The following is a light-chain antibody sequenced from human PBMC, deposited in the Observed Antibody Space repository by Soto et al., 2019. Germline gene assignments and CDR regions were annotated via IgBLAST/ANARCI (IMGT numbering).Light chain of an antibody. J-gene: IGKJ4*01. Sequence: EIVLTQSPGTLSLSPGERATLSCRASQSVSSKSLAWYQQRPGQAPRLLVYDASSRATGVPDRFIGSGSGRDVSLTISRLEPEDSAVFYCQQYAASPLTFGGGTKVEIK. CDR1: QSVSSKS. CDR2: DAS. V-gene: IGKV3-20*01. CDR3: QQYAASPLT.